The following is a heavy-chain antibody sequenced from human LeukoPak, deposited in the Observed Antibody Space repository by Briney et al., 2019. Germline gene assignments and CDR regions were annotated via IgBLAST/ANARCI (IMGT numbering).Heavy chain of an antibody. V-gene: IGHV3-11*01. Sequence: GGSLRLSCAASGFTFSDYYMSWIRQAPGKGLEWISYITSSGSTIYYTDSVKGRFTVSRDNAKNSLYLQMNSLRAEDTAVYFCARHIEAATALHYWGQGTLVTVSS. J-gene: IGHJ4*02. D-gene: IGHD2-21*01. CDR3: ARHIEAATALHY. CDR1: GFTFSDYY. CDR2: ITSSGSTI.